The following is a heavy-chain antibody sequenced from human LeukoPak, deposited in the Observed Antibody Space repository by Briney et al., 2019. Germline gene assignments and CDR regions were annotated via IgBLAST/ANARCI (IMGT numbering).Heavy chain of an antibody. V-gene: IGHV3-7*01. Sequence: PGGSLRLSCAASGLTFSSYWMSWVRQAPGKGLEWVANIKQDGSEKYYVDSVKGRFTISRDNAKNSLYLQMNSLRAEDTAVYYCARIRRYYYYMDVWGKGTTVTVSS. CDR1: GLTFSSYW. CDR3: ARIRRYYYYMDV. J-gene: IGHJ6*03. CDR2: IKQDGSEK.